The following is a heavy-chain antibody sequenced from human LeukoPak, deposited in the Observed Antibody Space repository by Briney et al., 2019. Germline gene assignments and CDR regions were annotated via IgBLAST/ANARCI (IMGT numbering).Heavy chain of an antibody. Sequence: SEALSLTCTVSSDSMTNYYWSCTRQSPGKGLECIGYFYSSGSTNYNPSLRSLATISVDTSKNQFSLKLNSVTAADTTVYYCASPHLTPGHIDIYYFDSWGQGTLDTDSS. V-gene: IGHV4-59*01. D-gene: IGHD1-14*01. J-gene: IGHJ4*02. CDR3: ASPHLTPGHIDIYYFDS. CDR2: FYSSGST. CDR1: SDSMTNYY.